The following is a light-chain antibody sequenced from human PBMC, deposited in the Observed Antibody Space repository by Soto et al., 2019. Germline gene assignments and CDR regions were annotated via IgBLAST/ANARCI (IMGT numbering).Light chain of an antibody. V-gene: IGKV1-39*01. Sequence: DIQMTQSPSSLSASVGDRVTITCRAGQAIVIYLNWYHQKPGKVPTLLLHTASRLQSGVPSRFSGSGSGTEFTLTISSLQHEDFATYYCQHYITTPTFGNGTRLEI. CDR1: QAIVIY. CDR3: QHYITTPT. J-gene: IGKJ5*01. CDR2: TAS.